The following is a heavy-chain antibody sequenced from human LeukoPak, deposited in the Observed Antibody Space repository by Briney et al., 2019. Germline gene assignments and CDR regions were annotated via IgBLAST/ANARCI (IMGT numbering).Heavy chain of an antibody. CDR2: IYYSGST. Sequence: SQTLSLTCTVSGGSISSGDYYWSWIRQPPGRGLEWIGYIYYSGSTYYNPSLKSRVTISVDMSKNQFSLKLSSVTAADTAVYYCASRRANYYYYGMDVWGKGTTVTVSS. CDR1: GGSISSGDYY. CDR3: ASRRANYYYYGMDV. V-gene: IGHV4-30-4*01. J-gene: IGHJ6*04. D-gene: IGHD5-24*01.